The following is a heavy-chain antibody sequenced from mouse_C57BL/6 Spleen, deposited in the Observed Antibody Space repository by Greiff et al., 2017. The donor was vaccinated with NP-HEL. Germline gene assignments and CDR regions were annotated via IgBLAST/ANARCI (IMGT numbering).Heavy chain of an antibody. J-gene: IGHJ3*01. CDR3: TCWAY. CDR2: IRNKANNHAT. Sequence: EVKLEESGGGLVQPGGSMKLSCAASGFTFSDAWMDWVRQSPEKGLEGVAEIRNKANNHATYYAESVKGRFTISRDDSKSSVYLQMNSLRAEDTGIYYCTCWAYWGQGTLVTVSA. CDR1: GFTFSDAW. V-gene: IGHV6-6*01.